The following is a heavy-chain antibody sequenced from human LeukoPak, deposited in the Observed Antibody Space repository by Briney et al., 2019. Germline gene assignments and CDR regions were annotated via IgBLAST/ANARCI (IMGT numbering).Heavy chain of an antibody. Sequence: GGSLRLSCAASGFTFSSYSMNWVRQAPGKGLEWVSSISSSSSYIYYADSVKGRFTISRDNAKNSLYLQMNSLRAEGMALYYCAKAQVLFGVVTNAFDIWGQGTMVTVSS. D-gene: IGHD3-3*01. CDR1: GFTFSSYS. J-gene: IGHJ3*02. V-gene: IGHV3-21*04. CDR2: ISSSSSYI. CDR3: AKAQVLFGVVTNAFDI.